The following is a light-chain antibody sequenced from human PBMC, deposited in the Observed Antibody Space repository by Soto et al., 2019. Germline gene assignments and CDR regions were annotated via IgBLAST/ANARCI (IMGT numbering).Light chain of an antibody. CDR3: QQRSNWPPGIT. J-gene: IGKJ5*01. V-gene: IGKV3D-20*02. CDR2: GAS. CDR1: QSVSSNY. Sequence: EIVLTQSPGILSLSPGERATLSCRASQSVSSNYLAWYQQKPGQAPRLLIYGASSRATGIPDRFSGSGSGTDFTLTISSLEPEDFAVYYCQQRSNWPPGITFGQGTRLEI.